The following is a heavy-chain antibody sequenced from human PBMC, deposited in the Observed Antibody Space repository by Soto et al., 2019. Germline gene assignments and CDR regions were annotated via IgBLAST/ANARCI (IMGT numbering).Heavy chain of an antibody. Sequence: QVQLVESGGGVVQPGRSLRLSCAASSFTFRSYGMHWVRRAPGKGLEWVATTSYDGNKKYYADFVKGRFTISKDKSNNTLDLQMNSLRVADTAVYYCAKEEWWSTQGWLRDNYYGMDVWGQGTPVTVSS. D-gene: IGHD2-15*01. J-gene: IGHJ6*02. V-gene: IGHV3-30*18. CDR3: AKEEWWSTQGWLRDNYYGMDV. CDR2: TSYDGNKK. CDR1: SFTFRSYG.